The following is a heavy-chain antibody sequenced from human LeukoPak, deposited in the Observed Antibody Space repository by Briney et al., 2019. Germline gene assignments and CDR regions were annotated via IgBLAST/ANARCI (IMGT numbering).Heavy chain of an antibody. CDR2: ISGSGGDA. Sequence: GGSLRLSCAASGFTFSSYSMIWVRQAPGKGLEWVSAISGSGGDAYYADSVKGRLTISRDNFKSTLYLQMNSLRAEDTGEYYCAKEAVAGIVDYWGQGTLVTVSS. V-gene: IGHV3-23*01. CDR3: AKEAVAGIVDY. J-gene: IGHJ4*02. D-gene: IGHD6-19*01. CDR1: GFTFSSYS.